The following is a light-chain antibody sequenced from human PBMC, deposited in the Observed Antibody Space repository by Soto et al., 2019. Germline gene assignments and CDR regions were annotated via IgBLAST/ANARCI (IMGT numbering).Light chain of an antibody. J-gene: IGLJ1*01. CDR1: SSDVGGYNY. Sequence: QSVLTQPPSASGSPGQSVTISCTGTSSDVGGYNYVSWYQQHPGKAPKLMIYEVSKRPSGVPARFSGSKSGNTASLTVSGLQAEDDDDYFCSSFAGRNFYVFVSCPKATV. V-gene: IGLV2-8*01. CDR3: SSFAGRNFYV. CDR2: EVS.